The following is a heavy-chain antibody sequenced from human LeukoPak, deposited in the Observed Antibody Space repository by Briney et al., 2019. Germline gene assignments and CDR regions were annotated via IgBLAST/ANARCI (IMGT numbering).Heavy chain of an antibody. Sequence: GGSLRLSCAASGFTFSSYAMSWVRQAPGKGLEWVSHISGGGGTTYYADSVKGRFTISRDNSKNTLYLEMNSLRAEDTAVYYCAKAEGSGNQPFNYWGQGTLVTVSS. CDR3: AKAEGSGNQPFNY. V-gene: IGHV3-23*01. CDR2: ISGGGGTT. D-gene: IGHD3-10*01. J-gene: IGHJ4*02. CDR1: GFTFSSYA.